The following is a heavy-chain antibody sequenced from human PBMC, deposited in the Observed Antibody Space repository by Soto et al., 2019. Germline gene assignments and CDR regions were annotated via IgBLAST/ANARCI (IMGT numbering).Heavy chain of an antibody. CDR3: TRGPRPISTGTGAY. CDR1: GFIFKMYW. V-gene: IGHV3-74*01. D-gene: IGHD3-10*01. J-gene: IGHJ4*02. CDR2: IYNDGTYS. Sequence: LRLSCAASGFIFKMYWMHWVRQSPGKGLVWISRIYNDGTYSDYADSVRGRFTISRDNVNDTLYLQMSNLRAEDSGLYYCTRGPRPISTGTGAYWGQGTQVTVSS.